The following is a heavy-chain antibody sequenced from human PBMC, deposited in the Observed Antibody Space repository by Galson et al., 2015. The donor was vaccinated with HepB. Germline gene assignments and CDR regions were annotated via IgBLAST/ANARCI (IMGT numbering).Heavy chain of an antibody. CDR2: FDPEDGET. CDR3: SLAPSASHLQYSSSRDDALDS. D-gene: IGHD6-13*01. CDR1: GYTLTELS. V-gene: IGHV1-24*01. Sequence: SVKVSCKVSGYTLTELSMHWVRQAPGQGLEWMGGFDPEDGETIYAQKFQGRVTMTEDTSTDTAYMELSSLRSEDTAVYYCSLAPSASHLQYSSSRDDALDSWGQGTMGTVSS. J-gene: IGHJ3*02.